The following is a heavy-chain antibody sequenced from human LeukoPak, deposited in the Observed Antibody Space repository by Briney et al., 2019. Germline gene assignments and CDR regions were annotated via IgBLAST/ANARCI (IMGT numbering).Heavy chain of an antibody. D-gene: IGHD6-13*01. CDR2: ISWNSGSI. V-gene: IGHV3-9*01. Sequence: SGGSLRLSCAASGFTFDDYAMHWVRQAPGKGLEWVSGISWNSGSIGYADSVKGRFTISRDNAKNSLYLQMNSLRAEDTALYYCAKDRILGYSSSWSPFDYWDEGTLVTVSS. J-gene: IGHJ4*02. CDR3: AKDRILGYSSSWSPFDY. CDR1: GFTFDDYA.